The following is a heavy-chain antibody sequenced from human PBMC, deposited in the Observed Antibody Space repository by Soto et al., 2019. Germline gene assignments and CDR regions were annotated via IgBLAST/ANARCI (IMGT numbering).Heavy chain of an antibody. D-gene: IGHD3-3*01. Sequence: ASVKVSCKASGYTFTSYGISWVRQAPGQGLEWMGWISAYNGNTNYAQKLQGRATMTTDTSTSTAYMELRSLRSDDTAVYYCARDXGSIRFLEWLFAPGLDVWGQGTTVTVSS. CDR1: GYTFTSYG. CDR2: ISAYNGNT. J-gene: IGHJ6*02. V-gene: IGHV1-18*04. CDR3: ARDXGSIRFLEWLFAPGLDV.